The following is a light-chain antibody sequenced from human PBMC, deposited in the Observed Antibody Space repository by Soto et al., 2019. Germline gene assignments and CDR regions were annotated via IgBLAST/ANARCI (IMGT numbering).Light chain of an antibody. CDR3: QLFNTYPIT. Sequence: AIQLTQSPSSLSASVGDRVTITCRASQDIRGALAWYQQKPGKAPKLLIFDVSTLQSGVPSRFSGSGSGTDFTLTISSLQPEDFGTYYCQLFNTYPITFGQGTRLEIK. CDR1: QDIRGA. V-gene: IGKV1-13*02. CDR2: DVS. J-gene: IGKJ5*01.